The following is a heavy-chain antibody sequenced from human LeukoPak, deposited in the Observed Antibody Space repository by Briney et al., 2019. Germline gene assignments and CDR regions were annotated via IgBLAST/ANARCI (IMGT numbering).Heavy chain of an antibody. CDR3: ARDTGTVGGSGRTLHY. J-gene: IGHJ4*02. D-gene: IGHD3-10*01. V-gene: IGHV4-38-2*02. Sequence: SETLSLTCTVSGYSISSGYYWGWIRQPPGKGLEWIGSIYHSGSTYYNPSLKSRVTISVDTSKNQFSLKLSSVTAADTAVYYCARDTGTVGGSGRTLHYWGQGTLVTVSS. CDR1: GYSISSGYY. CDR2: IYHSGST.